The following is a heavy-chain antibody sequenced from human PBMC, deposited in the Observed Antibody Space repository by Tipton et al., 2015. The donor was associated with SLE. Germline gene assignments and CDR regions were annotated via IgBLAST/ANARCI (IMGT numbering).Heavy chain of an antibody. J-gene: IGHJ3*02. CDR3: VKDIDLWLLRGALDI. CDR1: GFKFDDYA. Sequence: SLRLSCAASGFKFDDYAMHWVRQGPGKGLEWVSGMSWDSGSTGYADSVKGRFTISRDNAKNSLYLQMNSLTVEDTALYYCVKDIDLWLLRGALDIWGQGTMVTVSS. CDR2: MSWDSGST. D-gene: IGHD3-10*01. V-gene: IGHV3-9*01.